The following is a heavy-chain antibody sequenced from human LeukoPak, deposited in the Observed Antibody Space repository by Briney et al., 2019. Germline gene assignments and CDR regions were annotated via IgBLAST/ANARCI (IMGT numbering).Heavy chain of an antibody. V-gene: IGHV1-18*01. CDR2: ISAYNGNT. CDR3: ARVGSSSSQGPFDY. D-gene: IGHD6-13*01. J-gene: IGHJ4*02. CDR1: GYTFTSYG. Sequence: ASVKVSCKASGYTFTSYGISWVRQAPGQGLEWMGWISAYNGNTNYAQKLRGRVTMTTDTSTSTAYMELRSLRSDDTAVYYCARVGSSSSQGPFDYWGQGTLVTVSS.